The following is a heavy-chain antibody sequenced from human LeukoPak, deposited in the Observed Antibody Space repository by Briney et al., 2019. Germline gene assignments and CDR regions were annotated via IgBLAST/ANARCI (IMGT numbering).Heavy chain of an antibody. CDR3: ARDAPGVAEYYYYYMDV. CDR2: ISSSGSA. J-gene: IGHJ6*03. D-gene: IGHD3-3*01. V-gene: IGHV4-61*02. CDR1: GGSIRGGYFY. Sequence: SETLSLTCTVTGGSIRGGYFYWTWIRQPAGRGLEWIGRISSSGSANYTPSLKSRVTISIDTSKNQFSLRVSDVTAADTAKYYCARDAPGVAEYYYYYMDVWGKGTTVTVSS.